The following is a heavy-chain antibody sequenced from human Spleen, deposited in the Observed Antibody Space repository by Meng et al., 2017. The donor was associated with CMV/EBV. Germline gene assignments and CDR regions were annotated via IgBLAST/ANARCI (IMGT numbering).Heavy chain of an antibody. CDR2: VSPSTGDT. V-gene: IGHV1-2*02. D-gene: IGHD1-26*01. Sequence: ASVKVSCKASGYSFTDYYLQWVRQAPGQGLEWMGWVSPSTGDTHYAQKFQGRVTMTRDTSISTAYMELNSLRSDDTAVYYGAKSIVGDRLDYWGQGTLVTVSS. CDR3: AKSIVGDRLDY. CDR1: GYSFTDYY. J-gene: IGHJ4*02.